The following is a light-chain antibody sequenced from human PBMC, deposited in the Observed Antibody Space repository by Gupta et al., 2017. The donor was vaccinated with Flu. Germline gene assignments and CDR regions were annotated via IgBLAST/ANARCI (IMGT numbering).Light chain of an antibody. CDR1: SGSVSTSYY. J-gene: IGLJ3*02. Sequence: QTVLTQEPSFSVSPGGTVTRTCGLSSGSVSTSYYPSWYQQTPGQAPRTLIYSTNTRSSGVPDRFSGSILGNKAALTITGAQADDESDYYCVLYMGSGMWVFGGGTKLTVL. V-gene: IGLV8-61*01. CDR2: STN. CDR3: VLYMGSGMWV.